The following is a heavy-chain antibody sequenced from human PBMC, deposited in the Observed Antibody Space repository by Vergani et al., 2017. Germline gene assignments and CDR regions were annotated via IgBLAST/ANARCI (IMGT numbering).Heavy chain of an antibody. V-gene: IGHV3-74*01. D-gene: IGHD2-21*01. J-gene: IGHJ4*02. CDR3: ANECGENCSWDY. Sequence: EVQLVESGGGLIHPGGSLRLSCEGSGFSFSGYWMHWVRQSPEKGLVWVSRIKSDGSITNYADSVKGRFTISRDNAKNTLYLEMTSLRGEDTAVYYCANECGENCSWDYWGQGTLVSVAS. CDR2: IKSDGSIT. CDR1: GFSFSGYW.